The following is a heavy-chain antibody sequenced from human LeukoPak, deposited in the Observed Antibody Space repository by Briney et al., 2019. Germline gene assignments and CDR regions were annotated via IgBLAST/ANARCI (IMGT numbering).Heavy chain of an antibody. V-gene: IGHV4-61*02. CDR3: ARDKGTGSHFDY. D-gene: IGHD7-27*01. CDR2: IYTSGST. CDR1: GGSISSGSYY. Sequence: SQTLSLTCTVSGGSISSGSYYWSWIRQPAGKGLEWIGRIYTSGSTNYNPSLNSRVTMSVDTSKNQFSLKLSSVTAADTAVYYCARDKGTGSHFDYWGQGTLVTVSS. J-gene: IGHJ4*02.